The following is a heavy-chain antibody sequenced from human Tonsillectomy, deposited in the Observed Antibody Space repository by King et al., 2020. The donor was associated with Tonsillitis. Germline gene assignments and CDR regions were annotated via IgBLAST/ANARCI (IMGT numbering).Heavy chain of an antibody. Sequence: QLQESGPGLVKPSETLSLTCTVSGGSISNYYWTWIRQPPGKGLEWIGYIYYSGGTNYNPSLKSRVTISVDTSKNQFSLKLSSVTAADTAVYYCARMYTRRNYFDYWGQGTLVTVSS. D-gene: IGHD1-14*01. V-gene: IGHV4-59*08. J-gene: IGHJ4*02. CDR2: IYYSGGT. CDR1: GGSISNYY. CDR3: ARMYTRRNYFDY.